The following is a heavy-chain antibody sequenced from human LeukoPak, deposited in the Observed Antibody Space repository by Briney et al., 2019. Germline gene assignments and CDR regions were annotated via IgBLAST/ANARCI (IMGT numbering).Heavy chain of an antibody. J-gene: IGHJ4*02. CDR3: AKEGGTGTRFDY. CDR2: ISGSGTGT. D-gene: IGHD1-7*01. V-gene: IGHV3-23*01. CDR1: GFTFSSSA. Sequence: GGSLRLSXAASGFTFSSSAMSWVRQAPGKGLYWVSAISGSGTGTYYADSVRGRFTISRDNSKNTLYLQMNSLRAEDTAVYYCAKEGGTGTRFDYWGQGTLVTVSS.